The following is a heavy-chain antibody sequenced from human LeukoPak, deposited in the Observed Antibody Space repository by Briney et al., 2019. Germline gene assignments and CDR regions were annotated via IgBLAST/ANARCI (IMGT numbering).Heavy chain of an antibody. CDR2: ISYDGSNK. V-gene: IGHV3-30*04. CDR1: GFTFSSYA. J-gene: IGHJ4*02. CDR3: ARVGGSSWDDY. Sequence: GRSLRLSCAASGFTFSSYAMHWVRQAPAKGLEWVAVISYDGSNKYYADSVKGRFTISRDNSKNTLYLQMNSLRAEDTAVYYCARVGGSSWDDYWGQGTLVTVSS. D-gene: IGHD6-13*01.